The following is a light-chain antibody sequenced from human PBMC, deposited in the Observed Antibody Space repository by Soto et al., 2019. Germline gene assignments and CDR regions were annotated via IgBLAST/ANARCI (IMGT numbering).Light chain of an antibody. V-gene: IGLV2-14*01. CDR3: SSYTSSSTLVV. Sequence: SALTQPASVSGSPGQSITISCTSSDVSGYNYVSWYQQHPDKAPKVMIYDVSNRPSGVSNRFSGSKSGNTASLTISGLQAEDEADYYCSSYTSSSTLVVFGGGTKLTVL. CDR2: DVS. J-gene: IGLJ2*01. CDR1: SSDVSGYNY.